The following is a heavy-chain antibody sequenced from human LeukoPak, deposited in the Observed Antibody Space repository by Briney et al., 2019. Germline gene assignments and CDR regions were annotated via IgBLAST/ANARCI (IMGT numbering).Heavy chain of an antibody. CDR2: ITSPVGRM. J-gene: IGHJ4*02. CDR1: GFTFSSFW. D-gene: IGHD6-19*01. V-gene: IGHV3-21*01. Sequence: GGSLRLSCAASGFTFSSFWMHWVRQAPGKGLEWVSSITSPVGRMYYADSLKGRITISRDNARSTLYLQMNSLRAEDTAVYYCATDGRSSGWYGFDYWGQGILVTVSS. CDR3: ATDGRSSGWYGFDY.